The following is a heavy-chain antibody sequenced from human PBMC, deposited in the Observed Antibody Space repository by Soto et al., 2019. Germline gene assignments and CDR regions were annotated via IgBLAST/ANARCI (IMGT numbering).Heavy chain of an antibody. CDR1: GLLFSSYA. Sequence: PGGSLRLSCTASGLLFSSYAMSWVRQAPGKGLEWVSAISASGDNAYYADSVKGRFTISRDRSKSLYLQMKSLRAEDTTIYYCAKFFVAGTRGYFDSWGQGTLVTVSS. V-gene: IGHV3-23*01. CDR3: AKFFVAGTRGYFDS. J-gene: IGHJ4*02. D-gene: IGHD6-19*01. CDR2: ISASGDNA.